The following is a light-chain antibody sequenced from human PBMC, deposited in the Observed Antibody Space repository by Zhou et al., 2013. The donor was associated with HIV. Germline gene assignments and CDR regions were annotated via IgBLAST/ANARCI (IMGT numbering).Light chain of an antibody. Sequence: IQMTQSPSSLSASVGDRVTITCRASQSISNVLAWYQQKPGEVPKLLIYDASSLEAGVPSRFSGSGSGTDFTLTISSLQPGDFATYYCQQFNSYPLTFGGGTKVEIK. CDR1: QSISNV. CDR3: QQFNSYPLT. J-gene: IGKJ4*01. CDR2: DAS. V-gene: IGKV1-13*02.